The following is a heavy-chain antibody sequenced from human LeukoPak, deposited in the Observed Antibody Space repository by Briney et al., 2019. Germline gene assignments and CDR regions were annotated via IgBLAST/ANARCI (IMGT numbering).Heavy chain of an antibody. D-gene: IGHD4-17*01. CDR3: ARGPVDYGDYVGYYYYMDV. CDR2: IYHSGST. CDR1: GGSISSSNW. V-gene: IGHV4-4*02. J-gene: IGHJ6*03. Sequence: SGTLSLTCAVSGGSISSSNWWSWVRQPPGKGLEWIGEIYHSGSTNYNPSLKSRVTISVDKSKNQFSLKLSSVTAADTAVYYCARGPVDYGDYVGYYYYMDVWGKGTTVTVSS.